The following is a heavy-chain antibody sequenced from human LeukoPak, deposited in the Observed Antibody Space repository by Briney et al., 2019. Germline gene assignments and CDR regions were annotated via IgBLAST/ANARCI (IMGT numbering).Heavy chain of an antibody. D-gene: IGHD3-10*01. CDR3: ARHSHRYYYGSGSYYFDY. CDR2: INHSGST. V-gene: IGHV4-34*01. CDR1: GGSFSGYY. Sequence: PSETLSLTCAVYGGSFSGYYWSWIRQPPGKGLEWIGEINHSGSTNYNPSLKSRVTISVDTSKNQFSLKLSSVTAADTAVYYCARHSHRYYYGSGSYYFDYWGQGTLVTVSS. J-gene: IGHJ4*02.